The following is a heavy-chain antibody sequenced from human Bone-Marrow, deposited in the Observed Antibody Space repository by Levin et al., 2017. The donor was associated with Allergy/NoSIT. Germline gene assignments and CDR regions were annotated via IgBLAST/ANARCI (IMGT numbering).Heavy chain of an antibody. J-gene: IGHJ2*01. CDR1: GFTFTSSA. CDR2: IVFGSGNT. D-gene: IGHD3-22*01. Sequence: KISCKASGFTFTSSAVQWVRQARGHRLEWIGWIVFGSGNTNYAQEFQGRVSITRDMSTSTAYMELSSLRSEDTAVYYCAATSPYYYDTSGYWGYFDLWGRGTLVTVSS. CDR3: AATSPYYYDTSGYWGYFDL. V-gene: IGHV1-58*01.